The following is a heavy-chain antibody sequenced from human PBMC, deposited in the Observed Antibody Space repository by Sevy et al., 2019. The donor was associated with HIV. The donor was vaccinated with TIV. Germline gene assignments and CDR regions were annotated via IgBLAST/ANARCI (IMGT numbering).Heavy chain of an antibody. CDR3: TTAIVVVPAAIMGAFDI. V-gene: IGHV3-15*01. J-gene: IGHJ3*02. CDR1: GFTFSNAW. CDR2: IKSKTDGGTT. Sequence: GESLKISCAASGFTFSNAWMSWVRQAPGKGLEWVGRIKSKTDGGTTDYAAPVKGRFTISRDDSKNTLYLQMNSLKTEDTAVYYCTTAIVVVPAAIMGAFDIWGQGTMVTVSS. D-gene: IGHD2-2*01.